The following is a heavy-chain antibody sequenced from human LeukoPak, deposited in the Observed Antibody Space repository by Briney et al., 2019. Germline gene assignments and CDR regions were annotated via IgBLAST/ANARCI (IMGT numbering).Heavy chain of an antibody. J-gene: IGHJ6*02. D-gene: IGHD3-10*01. V-gene: IGHV4-39*07. CDR3: ATTKIAIVRGVLYHYGMDV. CDR1: GGPLRSSSYY. CDR2: VYYSGST. Sequence: SETLSLTCTVSGGPLRSSSYYWGWIRQPPGKGLEWIGSVYYSGSTYYNPSLKSRVTVSVDTSKNQFSLKLSSVTAADTAVYYCATTKIAIVRGVLYHYGMDVWGQGTTVTVSS.